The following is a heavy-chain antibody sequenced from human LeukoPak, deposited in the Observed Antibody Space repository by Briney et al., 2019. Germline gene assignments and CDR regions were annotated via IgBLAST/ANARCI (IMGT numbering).Heavy chain of an antibody. Sequence: GGSLRLSCAASGFTFSDYYMSWIRQAPGQGLEWVSYISSSGSTIYYADSVKGRFTISRDNAKNSLYLQMNSLRAEDTAVYYCARDMATIMWTFRNDAFDIWGQGTMVTVSS. D-gene: IGHD5-24*01. CDR1: GFTFSDYY. CDR3: ARDMATIMWTFRNDAFDI. V-gene: IGHV3-11*01. CDR2: ISSSGSTI. J-gene: IGHJ3*02.